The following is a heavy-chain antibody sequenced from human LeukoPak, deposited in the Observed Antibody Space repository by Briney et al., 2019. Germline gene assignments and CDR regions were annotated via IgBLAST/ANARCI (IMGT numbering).Heavy chain of an antibody. CDR2: INPNSGGT. D-gene: IGHD4-17*01. J-gene: IGHJ4*02. CDR1: GYTFTGFY. CDR3: ARDSYGSH. Sequence: ASVKVSCKASGYTFTGFYIHWVRQAPGQGLEWMGWINPNSGGTNYAQKFQGRVTMTRDTFISTAYMELSRLRSDDTAVYYCARDSYGSHWGQGTLVTVSS. V-gene: IGHV1-2*02.